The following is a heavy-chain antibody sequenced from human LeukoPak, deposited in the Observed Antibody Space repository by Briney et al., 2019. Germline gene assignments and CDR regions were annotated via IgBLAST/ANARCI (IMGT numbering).Heavy chain of an antibody. D-gene: IGHD6-13*01. J-gene: IGHJ4*02. CDR2: IYYSGST. CDR1: GGSISSYY. CDR3: ARARGSRPLDY. V-gene: IGHV4-59*12. Sequence: SETLSLTCTVSGGSISSYYWSWIRQPPGKGLEWIGYIYYSGSTNYNPSLKSRVTMSVDTSKNQFSLKLSSVTAADTAVYYCARARGSRPLDYWGQGTLVTVSS.